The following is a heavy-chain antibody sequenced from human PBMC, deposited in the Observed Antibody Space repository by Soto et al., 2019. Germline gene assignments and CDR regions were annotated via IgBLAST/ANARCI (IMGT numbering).Heavy chain of an antibody. V-gene: IGHV3-66*01. J-gene: IGHJ3*01. Sequence: PGGSLRLSCAGSGFTATSDYMAWVRQAPGKGLEWLSVIYSGGSIYYADSVKGRFIISRDNSKNTVYLQMNSLRAEDTAVYYCARDSGMTACDAFDVWGQGTMVTVSS. D-gene: IGHD1-1*01. CDR3: ARDSGMTACDAFDV. CDR2: IYSGGSI. CDR1: GFTATSDY.